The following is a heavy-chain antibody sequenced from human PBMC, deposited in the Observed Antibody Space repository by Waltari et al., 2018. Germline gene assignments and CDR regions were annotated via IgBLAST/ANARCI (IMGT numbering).Heavy chain of an antibody. CDR1: GFTFTSHW. V-gene: IGHV3-74*01. D-gene: IGHD2-21*02. J-gene: IGHJ4*02. Sequence: EVQLVESGGGLVQPGGSLSLSCAASGFTFTSHWMHWVRQGPGKGLEWVSRLNYDGSSTYYADFVKGRFTISRDNAKNTLYLQMNSLRAEDTGVYYCVRGYGGDVYWGQGTLVTVSS. CDR2: LNYDGSST. CDR3: VRGYGGDVY.